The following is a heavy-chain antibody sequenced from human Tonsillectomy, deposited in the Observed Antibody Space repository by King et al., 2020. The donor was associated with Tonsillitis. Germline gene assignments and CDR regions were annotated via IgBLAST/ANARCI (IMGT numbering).Heavy chain of an antibody. CDR1: GFTFSVHY. CDR2: ISRSGNTI. J-gene: IGHJ4*02. CDR3: ARTTVALDY. Sequence: VQLVESGGALVKPGGSLRLSCAASGFTFSVHYMSWVRQAPGKGLEWISYISRSGNTIYYADSVKGRFTISRDNVKNSLYLQMNSLRAEDTAVYYCARTTVALDYWGQGTLVTISS. D-gene: IGHD4-23*01. V-gene: IGHV3-11*01.